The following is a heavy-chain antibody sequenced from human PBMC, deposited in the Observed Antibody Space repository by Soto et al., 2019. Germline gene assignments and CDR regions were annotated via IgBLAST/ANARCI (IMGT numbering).Heavy chain of an antibody. V-gene: IGHV1-69*01. CDR3: ARAYDVRSGNYYGMDV. CDR2: VIPMFGTP. CDR1: GGSFRSYA. J-gene: IGHJ6*02. D-gene: IGHD3-10*02. Sequence: QVQLVQSGAEVKKPGSSLRVSCKASGGSFRSYAFSWVRQAPGQRLEWMGGVIPMFGTPKNAQKFQTRITIGADEFTRTVYMELSSLTSEATAIYYCARAYDVRSGNYYGMDVWGQGTTVTVSS.